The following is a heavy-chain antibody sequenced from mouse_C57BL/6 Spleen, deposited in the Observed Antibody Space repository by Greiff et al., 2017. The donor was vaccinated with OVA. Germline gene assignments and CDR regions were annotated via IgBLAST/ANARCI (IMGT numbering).Heavy chain of an antibody. D-gene: IGHD1-1*01. CDR3: TRWGGSSYVDYAMDY. CDR1: GYTFTDYE. Sequence: QVQLKESGAELVRPGASVTLSCKASGYTFTDYEMHWVKQTPVHGLEWIGAIDPETGGTAYNQKFKGKAILTADKSSSTAYMGLRSLTSEDSAVYYCTRWGGSSYVDYAMDYWGQGTSVTVSS. V-gene: IGHV1-15*01. J-gene: IGHJ4*01. CDR2: IDPETGGT.